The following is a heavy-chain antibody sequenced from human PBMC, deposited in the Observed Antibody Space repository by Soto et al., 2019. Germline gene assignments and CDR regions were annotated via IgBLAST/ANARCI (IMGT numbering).Heavy chain of an antibody. J-gene: IGHJ4*02. CDR3: AKDLGYSGYDHFDY. D-gene: IGHD5-12*01. Sequence: GGSLRLSCAASRFPFSSYAMSWIRQAPGQGLEWVSASSGRGGSTYYADSVTGRFTISRDNSKNTRYLQMNSLRGEDTAVYYFAKDLGYSGYDHFDYWGQGTLVTVSS. V-gene: IGHV3-23*01. CDR1: RFPFSSYA. CDR2: SSGRGGST.